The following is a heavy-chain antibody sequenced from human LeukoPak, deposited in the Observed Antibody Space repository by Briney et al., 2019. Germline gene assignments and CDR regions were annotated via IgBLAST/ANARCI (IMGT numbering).Heavy chain of an antibody. Sequence: SETLSLTCAVYGGSFSGYYWSWIRQPPGKGLEWIGEINHSGSTNYNPSLKSRVTISVDTSKNQFSLKLSSVTAADTAVYYCAHYYGSGINWFDPWGQGTLVTVSS. CDR1: GGSFSGYY. CDR2: INHSGST. V-gene: IGHV4-34*01. J-gene: IGHJ5*02. D-gene: IGHD3-10*01. CDR3: AHYYGSGINWFDP.